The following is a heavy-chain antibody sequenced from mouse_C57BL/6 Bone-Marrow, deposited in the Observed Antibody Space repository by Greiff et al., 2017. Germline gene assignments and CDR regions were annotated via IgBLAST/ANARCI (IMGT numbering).Heavy chain of an antibody. CDR3: ARRATTVGAMDY. J-gene: IGHJ4*01. V-gene: IGHV5-12*01. D-gene: IGHD1-1*01. Sequence: LQQSGGGLVQPGGSLKLSCAASGFTFSDYYMYWVRQTPEKRLEWVAYISNGGGSTYYPDTVKGRFTISRDNAKNTLYLQMSRLKSEDTAMYYCARRATTVGAMDYWGQGTSVTVSS. CDR2: ISNGGGST. CDR1: GFTFSDYY.